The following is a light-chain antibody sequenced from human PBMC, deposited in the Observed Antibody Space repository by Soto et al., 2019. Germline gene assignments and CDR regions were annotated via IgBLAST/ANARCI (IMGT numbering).Light chain of an antibody. CDR3: QQYETSPFT. CDR1: QSVDSSH. V-gene: IGKV3-20*01. J-gene: IGKJ4*01. Sequence: EIVLTQSPGTLSLSPGDRATLSCRASQSVDSSHLAWYQHRPGRAPRLLVYGASRRATAVPDRFSGSGSGTHFTLSIRRLESEDFAVYYCQQYETSPFTFGGGTKVDIK. CDR2: GAS.